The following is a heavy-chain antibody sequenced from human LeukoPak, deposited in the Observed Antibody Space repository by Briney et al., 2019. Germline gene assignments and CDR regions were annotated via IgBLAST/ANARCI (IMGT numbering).Heavy chain of an antibody. J-gene: IGHJ2*01. Sequence: GGSLRLSCAASGLTFSRYWMHWVRQAPGKGLVWVSRINNDGSSTTYADSVKGRFTISRDTAKNTLFLQMNSLRAEDTATYYCAKALNYWYFDLWGRGNLVTVSS. CDR1: GLTFSRYW. V-gene: IGHV3-74*01. CDR3: AKALNYWYFDL. CDR2: INNDGSST.